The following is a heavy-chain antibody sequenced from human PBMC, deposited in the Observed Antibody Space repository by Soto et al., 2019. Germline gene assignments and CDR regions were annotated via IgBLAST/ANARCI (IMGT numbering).Heavy chain of an antibody. V-gene: IGHV3-74*01. CDR2: ISLDGSRT. CDR3: ARPLPVDSLGYRYYSMDV. CDR1: GFTFGSYW. J-gene: IGHJ6*02. Sequence: EVQLVESGGGLVQPGGSLRLSCAAPGFTFGSYWMHWVRQAPGKGLVWVSHISLDGSRTTYADSVKGRFTISRDNAKSTLYLLRNSLRAVDTAVYDGARPLPVDSLGYRYYSMDVWGQGTTVTVSS. D-gene: IGHD5-12*01.